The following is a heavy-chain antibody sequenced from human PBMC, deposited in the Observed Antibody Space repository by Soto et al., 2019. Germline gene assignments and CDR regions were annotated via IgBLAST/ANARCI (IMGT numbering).Heavy chain of an antibody. V-gene: IGHV3-74*01. CDR3: VRVNYYDSSGSSLEAFDI. CDR1: EFTFMSYW. D-gene: IGHD3-22*01. J-gene: IGHJ3*02. CDR2: ISGDVSST. Sequence: PGGSLSLSCAASEFTFMSYWMHWVRQHQGKGLVWVSRISGDVSSTNYADSVKGRFTISRDNAKNTVYLQMNSLGTGDTALYYCVRVNYYDSSGSSLEAFDIWGQGTMVTVSS.